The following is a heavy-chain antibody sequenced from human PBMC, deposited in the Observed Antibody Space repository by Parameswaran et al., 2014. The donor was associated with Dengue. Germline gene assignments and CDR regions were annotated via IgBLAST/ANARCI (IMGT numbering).Heavy chain of an antibody. Sequence: SWVRQAPGQGLEWMGCISAYNGNTNYAQKVQGRVTMTTDTSTSTAYMELRSLRSDDTAVYYCATEQLAGGWFDPWGQGTLVTVSS. CDR3: ATEQLAGGWFDP. V-gene: IGHV1-18*01. CDR2: ISAYNGNT. D-gene: IGHD6-6*01. J-gene: IGHJ5*02.